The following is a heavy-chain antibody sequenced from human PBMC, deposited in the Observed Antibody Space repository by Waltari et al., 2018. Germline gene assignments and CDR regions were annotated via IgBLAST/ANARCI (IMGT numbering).Heavy chain of an antibody. Sequence: QVQLVQSGAEVKKPGSSVKVSCKASGGTFSSYAISWVRQAPGQGLEWMGGIIPIFGTANYAQKFQGRVTMTRNTSISTAYMELSSLRSEDTAVYYCARGIAVAGTNADYWGQGTLVTVSS. J-gene: IGHJ4*02. CDR1: GGTFSSYA. V-gene: IGHV1-69*06. CDR2: IIPIFGTA. D-gene: IGHD6-19*01. CDR3: ARGIAVAGTNADY.